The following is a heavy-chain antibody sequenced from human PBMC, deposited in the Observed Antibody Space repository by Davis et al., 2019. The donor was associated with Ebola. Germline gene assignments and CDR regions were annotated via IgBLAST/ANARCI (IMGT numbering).Heavy chain of an antibody. J-gene: IGHJ4*02. V-gene: IGHV4-34*01. CDR3: SRGGHI. CDR1: GGSFSGYY. Sequence: MPSETLSLTCAVYGGSFSGYYWSWIRQPPGKGLEWIGEINHSGSTNYNPSLKSRVTISVDTYKNQFSLKLTSVTAADTAFYFCSRGGHIWGQGTLVAVSS. CDR2: INHSGST. D-gene: IGHD2-21*01.